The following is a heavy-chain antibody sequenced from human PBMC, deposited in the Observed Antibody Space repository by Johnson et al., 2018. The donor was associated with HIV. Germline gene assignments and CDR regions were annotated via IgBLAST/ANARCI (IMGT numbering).Heavy chain of an antibody. D-gene: IGHD4/OR15-4a*01. CDR2: LFSGDTT. J-gene: IGHJ3*02. CDR3: ARAGWANGAFDI. Sequence: VQLVESGGGLVRPGGSLRLSCVASGFAVSGYYMSWVRQAPGKGLEWVSVLFSGDTTYYADSVNGRFTISRDNSKNTPYLQMNSLRAEDTAVYYCARAGWANGAFDIWGQGTMVTVSS. V-gene: IGHV3-66*01. CDR1: GFAVSGYY.